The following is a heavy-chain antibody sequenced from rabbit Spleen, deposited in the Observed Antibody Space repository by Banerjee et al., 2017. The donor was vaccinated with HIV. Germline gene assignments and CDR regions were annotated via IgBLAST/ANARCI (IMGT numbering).Heavy chain of an antibody. CDR3: ARNYVNAFDP. J-gene: IGHJ2*01. Sequence: QEQLVESGGGLVQPGGSLTLSCKASGFSFSSRYFISWVRQAPGKGPEWIGFIRIGSTGSTYYANWAKGRFTISKTSSTIVTLQMTSLTAADTATYFCARNYVNAFDPWGPGTLVTVS. CDR2: IRIGSTGST. V-gene: IGHV1S45*01. D-gene: IGHD1-1*01. CDR1: GFSFSSRYF.